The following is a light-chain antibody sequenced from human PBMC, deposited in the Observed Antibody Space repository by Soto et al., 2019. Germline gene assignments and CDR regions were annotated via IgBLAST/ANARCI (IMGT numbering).Light chain of an antibody. CDR1: QDIKNY. Sequence: DIQMTQSPSSLSASVGDRVTITCQASQDIKNYLNWYQQKSGKAPKLLIYDASDLETGVPSRFSGSGSGTDFTFTINSLQPEDFATYYCQQYYSYPLTFGPGTKVDIK. CDR3: QQYYSYPLT. V-gene: IGKV1-33*01. CDR2: DAS. J-gene: IGKJ3*01.